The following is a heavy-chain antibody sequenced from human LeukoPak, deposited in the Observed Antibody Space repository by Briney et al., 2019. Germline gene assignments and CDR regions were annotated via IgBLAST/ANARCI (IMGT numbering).Heavy chain of an antibody. Sequence: GSLRLSCAASGFTFSSYSMNWVRQAPGKGLEWVSSISSSSSYIYYADSVKGRFTISRDNAKNSLYLQMNSLRAEDTAVYYCARDGVGEGSWNRNWFDPWGQGTLVTVSS. V-gene: IGHV3-21*01. D-gene: IGHD2-15*01. CDR3: ARDGVGEGSWNRNWFDP. CDR1: GFTFSSYS. J-gene: IGHJ5*02. CDR2: ISSSSSYI.